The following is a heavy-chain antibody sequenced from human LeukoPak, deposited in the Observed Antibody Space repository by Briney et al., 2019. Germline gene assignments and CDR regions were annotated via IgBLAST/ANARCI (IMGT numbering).Heavy chain of an antibody. CDR1: GYTFTSYG. Sequence: ASVKVSCKASGYTFTSYGISWVRQARGQGLEWMGWISAYNGNTNYAQKLQGRVTVTTDTSTSTAYMELRSLRSDDTAVYYCARQDAEGNYYYYGMDVWGQGTTVTVSS. V-gene: IGHV1-18*01. CDR3: ARQDAEGNYYYYGMDV. CDR2: ISAYNGNT. D-gene: IGHD6-13*01. J-gene: IGHJ6*02.